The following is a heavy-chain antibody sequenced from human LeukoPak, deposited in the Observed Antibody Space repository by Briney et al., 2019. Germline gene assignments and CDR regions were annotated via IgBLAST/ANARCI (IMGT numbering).Heavy chain of an antibody. V-gene: IGHV3-30-3*01. Sequence: GGSLRLSCAASGFTFSSYAMHWVRQAPGKGLEWVAVISYDGSNKYYADSVKGRFTIFRDNSKNTLYLQMKSLRAEDTAVYYCARDQANYFDDSGFSTYWGQGTLVTVSS. J-gene: IGHJ4*02. D-gene: IGHD3-22*01. CDR1: GFTFSSYA. CDR2: ISYDGSNK. CDR3: ARDQANYFDDSGFSTY.